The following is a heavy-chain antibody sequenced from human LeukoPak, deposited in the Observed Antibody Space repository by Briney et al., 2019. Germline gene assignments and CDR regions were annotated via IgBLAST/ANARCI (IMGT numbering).Heavy chain of an antibody. D-gene: IGHD6-13*01. Sequence: PGGPLRLSCAASGFTFSSYWMSWVRQAPGKGLEWVANIKQDGSEKYYVDSVKGRFTISRDNAENSVFLQMNSLRAEDTSVYYCAGGIAAALVWGQGTLVTVSS. V-gene: IGHV3-7*01. CDR1: GFTFSSYW. CDR3: AGGIAAALV. CDR2: IKQDGSEK. J-gene: IGHJ4*02.